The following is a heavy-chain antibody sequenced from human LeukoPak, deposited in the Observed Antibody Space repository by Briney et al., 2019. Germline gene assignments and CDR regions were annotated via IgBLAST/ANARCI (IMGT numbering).Heavy chain of an antibody. CDR1: GGSISSSSYY. D-gene: IGHD2-2*01. CDR2: IYYSGST. Sequence: PSETLSLTCTVSGGSISSSSYYWGWIRQPPGKGLEWIGSIYYSGSTYYNPSLKSRVTISVDTSKNQFSLKLSSVTAADTAVYYCARLPSKYQLLGGDYYYGMDVWGQGTTVTVSS. V-gene: IGHV4-39*01. CDR3: ARLPSKYQLLGGDYYYGMDV. J-gene: IGHJ6*02.